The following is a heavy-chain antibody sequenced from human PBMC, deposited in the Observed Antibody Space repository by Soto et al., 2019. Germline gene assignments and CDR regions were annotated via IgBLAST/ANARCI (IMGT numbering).Heavy chain of an antibody. V-gene: IGHV5-51*01. CDR3: ARGISGRSRAGYFAP. CDR1: GYRFTTSW. CDR2: IHPADSDT. D-gene: IGHD1-20*01. Sequence: GESLKISCKGSGYRFTTSWIAWGRQMPGKGLEWMGIIHPADSDTTYSPSFQGQVTISADMSISTAYLRWRSLKASDTAIYYCARGISGRSRAGYFAPWGQGTLVTVSS. J-gene: IGHJ5*02.